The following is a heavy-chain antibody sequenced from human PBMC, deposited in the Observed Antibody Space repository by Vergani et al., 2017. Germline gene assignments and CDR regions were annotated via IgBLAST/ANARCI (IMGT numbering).Heavy chain of an antibody. CDR2: ISGSSSYV. D-gene: IGHD2-2*01. J-gene: IGHJ4*02. CDR3: ARGLWDCNSYSCSPPYY. V-gene: IGHV3-21*01. CDR1: GFTFSSYS. Sequence: EVQLVESGGGRVKPGESLRLSCAASGFTFSSYSMNWVRQAPGKGLEWVSSISGSSSYVYYADSVTGRFTISRDNTENSLYLQMNNLRGEDTAVYYCARGLWDCNSYSCSPPYYGGQGILVTVSS.